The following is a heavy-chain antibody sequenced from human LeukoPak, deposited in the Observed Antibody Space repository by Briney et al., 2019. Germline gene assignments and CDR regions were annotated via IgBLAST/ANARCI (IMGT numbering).Heavy chain of an antibody. CDR2: IKQDGSEK. CDR1: GFTFSSYW. Sequence: GGSLRLSCAASGFTFSSYWMSWVRQAPGKGLEWVANIKQDGSEKYYVDSVKGRFTISRDNAKNSLYLQMNSLRAEDTAVYYCARDSQLWLPTDYFDYWGQGTLVTVSS. J-gene: IGHJ4*02. V-gene: IGHV3-7*01. CDR3: ARDSQLWLPTDYFDY. D-gene: IGHD5-18*01.